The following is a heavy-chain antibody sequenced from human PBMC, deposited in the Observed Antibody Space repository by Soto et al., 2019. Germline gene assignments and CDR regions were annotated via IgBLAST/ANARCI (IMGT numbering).Heavy chain of an antibody. J-gene: IGHJ6*02. CDR3: ARNDANDGAV. Sequence: QVQLQESGPGLVKPSGTLSLTCAVSGASISSSYWWSWVRQPPGKGLEWIGEIHHSTGANYNPSLRSRVSISGDTSKSPLFLRVISVPVADTAVYFCARNDANDGAVWGQGTTVTVS. D-gene: IGHD1-26*01. CDR1: GASISSSYW. V-gene: IGHV4-4*02. CDR2: IHHSTGA.